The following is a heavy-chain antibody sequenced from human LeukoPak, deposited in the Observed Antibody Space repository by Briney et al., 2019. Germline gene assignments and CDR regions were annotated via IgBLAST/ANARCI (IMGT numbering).Heavy chain of an antibody. V-gene: IGHV3-30*18. J-gene: IGHJ4*02. D-gene: IGHD1-26*01. CDR1: GFTFSGYT. CDR2: MSYDVGNK. Sequence: GGSLRLSCAASGFTFSGYTMNWVRQAPGKGLEWVTAMSYDVGNKYYADSVKGRFTVSGDSSKNTVYLQMNSLRVEDTAVYYCAKEPRGHFDFDYWGQGTLVTVSS. CDR3: AKEPRGHFDFDY.